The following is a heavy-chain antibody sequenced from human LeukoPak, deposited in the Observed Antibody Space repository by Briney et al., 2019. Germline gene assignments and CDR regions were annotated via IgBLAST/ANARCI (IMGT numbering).Heavy chain of an antibody. CDR3: ARALAVAGFFDY. D-gene: IGHD6-19*01. J-gene: IGHJ4*02. CDR2: IYSGGST. CDR1: GFTVSSNY. V-gene: IGHV3-66*01. Sequence: GGSLRLSCAASGFTVSSNYMSWVRQAPGKGLEWVSVIYSGGSTYYADSVKGRFTISRDNSKNTLYLQMNSLRAEDTAVYYSARALAVAGFFDYWGQGTLVTVSS.